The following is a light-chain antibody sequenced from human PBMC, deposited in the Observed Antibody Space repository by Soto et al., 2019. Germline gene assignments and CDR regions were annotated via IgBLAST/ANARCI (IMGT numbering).Light chain of an antibody. CDR2: DTS. Sequence: QAVVTQEPSLTVSPGGTVTLTCGSRTGAVTSGHYPYWFQQKPGQAPRTLIYDTSSKHSWTPARLSGSLLGGKAALTLSGAQPQDEADYYCLLSYSGVWVFGGGTQLTVL. CDR3: LLSYSGVWV. V-gene: IGLV7-46*01. CDR1: TGAVTSGHY. J-gene: IGLJ3*02.